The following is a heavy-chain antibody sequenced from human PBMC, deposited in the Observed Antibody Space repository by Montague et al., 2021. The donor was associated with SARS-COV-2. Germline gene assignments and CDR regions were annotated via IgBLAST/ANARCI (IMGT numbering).Heavy chain of an antibody. V-gene: IGHV4-31*01. CDR1: GGSISSCYYY. Sequence: TLSLTCTVSGGSISSCYYYWTRLPHHPGMGLNWLVLIYHSASTFYYLSLQIPLSISIYTSNSPFSLKLISVTAADRALYYCARWRAVNYSVDATSGFDYWGQGSLVTVSS. D-gene: IGHD5/OR15-5a*01. CDR3: ARWRAVNYSVDATSGFDY. CDR2: IYHSAST. J-gene: IGHJ4*02.